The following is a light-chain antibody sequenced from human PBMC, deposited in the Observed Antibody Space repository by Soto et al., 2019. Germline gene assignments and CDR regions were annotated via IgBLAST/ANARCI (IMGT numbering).Light chain of an antibody. CDR2: DAS. CDR3: QQYNDYWT. CDR1: QDINKY. V-gene: IGKV1-5*01. Sequence: DIQMTQSPSSLSASVGDRVTITCQASQDINKYLNWYQQKPAKAPKLLIYDASSLESGVPSRFSGSGSGTEFTLTISSLQPDDFATYYCQQYNDYWTFGQGTKVDIK. J-gene: IGKJ1*01.